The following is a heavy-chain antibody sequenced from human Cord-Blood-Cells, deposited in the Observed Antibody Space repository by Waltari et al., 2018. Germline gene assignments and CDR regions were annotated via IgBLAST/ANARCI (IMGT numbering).Heavy chain of an antibody. Sequence: LQLQESGPGLVKPSETLSLTCAFSGSPISSTWYSWDWIPQPPGKGLELIGSIYYSGSTYYNPSLKSRVTISVDTSKNQFSLKLSSVTAADTAVYYCARLDGYYFDYWGQGTLVTVSS. D-gene: IGHD4-17*01. CDR1: GSPISSTWYS. CDR2: IYYSGST. CDR3: ARLDGYYFDY. J-gene: IGHJ4*02. V-gene: IGHV4-39*01.